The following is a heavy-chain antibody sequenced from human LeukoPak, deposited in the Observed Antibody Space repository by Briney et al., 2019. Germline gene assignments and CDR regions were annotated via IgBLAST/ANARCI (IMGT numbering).Heavy chain of an antibody. Sequence: GASVNVSCKASGYTFISYYMHWVRQAPRRGLERVGIIYPSGGSTSYAQKLQGRVTMTRDMSTSTVYMELSSLRSEDTAVYYCARTMGKYYYDSAGVWGKGTTVTVSS. V-gene: IGHV1-46*04. CDR3: ARTMGKYYYDSAGV. D-gene: IGHD3-22*01. CDR1: GYTFISYY. CDR2: IYPSGGST. J-gene: IGHJ6*04.